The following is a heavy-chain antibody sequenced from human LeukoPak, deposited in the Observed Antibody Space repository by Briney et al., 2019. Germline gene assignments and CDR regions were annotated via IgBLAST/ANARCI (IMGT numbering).Heavy chain of an antibody. D-gene: IGHD3-16*02. J-gene: IGHJ4*02. CDR2: ISGSGGST. V-gene: IGHV3-23*01. CDR1: GFTFSSYA. Sequence: GGSLRLSCAASGFTFSSYAMSWVRQAPGKGLEWVSAISGSGGSTYYADSVKGRFTISRDNSKNTLYLQMNSLRAEDTAVYYCAKATQDAYDYVWGSYRYEDYWGQGTLVTVSS. CDR3: AKATQDAYDYVWGSYRYEDY.